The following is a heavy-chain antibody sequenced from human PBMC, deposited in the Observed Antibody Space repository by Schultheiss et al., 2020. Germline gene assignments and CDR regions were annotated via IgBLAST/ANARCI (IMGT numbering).Heavy chain of an antibody. Sequence: AETLSLTCTVSGGSISSYYWTWIRQPAGKGLEWIGRVYPSGSTYYNPSLRSRVTVSVDTSKNQFSLKLTSVTAADTANYYCARGLCGGDCYIYYDHWGQGTMVTVSS. CDR3: ARGLCGGDCYIYYDH. J-gene: IGHJ4*02. CDR1: GGSISSYY. CDR2: VYPSGST. V-gene: IGHV4-4*07. D-gene: IGHD2-21*02.